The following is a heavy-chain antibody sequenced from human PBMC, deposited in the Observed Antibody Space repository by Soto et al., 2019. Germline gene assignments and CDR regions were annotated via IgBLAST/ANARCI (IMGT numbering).Heavy chain of an antibody. J-gene: IGHJ5*02. V-gene: IGHV4-31*03. CDR3: ARWWSGSRQGFDP. CDR1: VGSISSGDYY. Sequence: QVQLQESGPGLVKPSQTLSLTCTVSVGSISSGDYYWSWIRQHPGKGLEWIGYIYYSGSTYYNPSPKSRDTISVDTSKNQFSLKLSSVTAADTAVYYCARWWSGSRQGFDPWGQGTLVTVSS. D-gene: IGHD3-3*01. CDR2: IYYSGST.